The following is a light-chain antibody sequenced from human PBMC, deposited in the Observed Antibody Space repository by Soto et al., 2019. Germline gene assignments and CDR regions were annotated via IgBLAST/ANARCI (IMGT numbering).Light chain of an antibody. CDR2: GAS. Sequence: EIVMTQSPATLSVSPGERATLSCRASQSVSSNLAWYQQKRGQAPRLLIYGASTRAAGIPARFSGSGSGTAFTLTISSLQSEDFAIYYCQQYENWPPLTFGGGTKVEIK. J-gene: IGKJ4*01. CDR3: QQYENWPPLT. V-gene: IGKV3-15*01. CDR1: QSVSSN.